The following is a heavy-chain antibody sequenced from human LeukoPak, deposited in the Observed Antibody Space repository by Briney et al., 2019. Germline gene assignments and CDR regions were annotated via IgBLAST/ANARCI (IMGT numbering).Heavy chain of an antibody. D-gene: IGHD1-26*01. J-gene: IGHJ3*02. Sequence: GGSLRLSCATSGFTVSINYRSWVRQAPGKGLERVLGLSSAGTTYNADSLKGRVTIPRDSSKNTLYLQMNSLRAEDTAIYYCARGGDTVGATRSAFDIWGQGTLVTGSS. V-gene: IGHV3-53*01. CDR3: ARGGDTVGATRSAFDI. CDR2: LSSAGTT. CDR1: GFTVSINY.